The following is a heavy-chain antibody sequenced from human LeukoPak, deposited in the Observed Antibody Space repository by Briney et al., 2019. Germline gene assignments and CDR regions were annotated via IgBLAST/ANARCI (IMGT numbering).Heavy chain of an antibody. D-gene: IGHD6-13*01. CDR3: ARDLLLFSGSLPFDY. J-gene: IGHJ4*02. V-gene: IGHV3-48*03. CDR1: GFTFSSYE. CDR2: LSSSGSTI. Sequence: GGSLRLSCAASGFTFSSYEVNWVRQAPGKGLEWVSYLSSSGSTIYYADSVKGRFTISRDNAKNSLYLQMNSLRAEDTAVYYCARDLLLFSGSLPFDYWGQGTLVTVSS.